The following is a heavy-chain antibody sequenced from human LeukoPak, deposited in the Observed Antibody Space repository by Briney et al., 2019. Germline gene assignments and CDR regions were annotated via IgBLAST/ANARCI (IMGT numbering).Heavy chain of an antibody. CDR3: AKRLTVRGVEGY. Sequence: GGSLRLSCAASGFTFSSYAMSWVRQAPGKGLEWVSAISGSGGSTYYADSVKGRFTISRDNSKNTLYLQMNGLGAEDTAVYYCAKRLTVRGVEGYWGQGTLVTVSS. CDR2: ISGSGGST. J-gene: IGHJ4*02. CDR1: GFTFSSYA. D-gene: IGHD3-10*01. V-gene: IGHV3-23*01.